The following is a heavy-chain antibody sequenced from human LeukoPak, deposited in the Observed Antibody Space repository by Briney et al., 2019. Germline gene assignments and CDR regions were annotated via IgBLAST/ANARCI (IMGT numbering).Heavy chain of an antibody. J-gene: IGHJ2*01. V-gene: IGHV4-34*01. CDR3: ARGMYFDL. Sequence: SQTLSLTCGVFGGSLVVYRWTWIRQPPGKGLEWMVEISQSGSTSYKPPLPGRVSIAVGTSDNQSSLHLTSVTAADTDMYYCARGMYFDLWGRGTLVTV. CDR2: ISQSGST. CDR1: GGSLVVYR.